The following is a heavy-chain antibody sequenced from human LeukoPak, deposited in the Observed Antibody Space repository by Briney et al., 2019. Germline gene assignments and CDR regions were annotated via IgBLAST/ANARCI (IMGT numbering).Heavy chain of an antibody. Sequence: GGSLRLSCAASGFTFSDYYMSWIRQAPGKGLEWVSYISSSGSTIYYADSVKGRFTISRDNSKNTLYLQMNSLRAEDTAVYYCAKDPSRSGLLTVWGQGTLVTVSS. CDR3: AKDPSRSGLLTV. V-gene: IGHV3-11*01. J-gene: IGHJ4*02. CDR1: GFTFSDYY. CDR2: ISSSGSTI. D-gene: IGHD2-21*02.